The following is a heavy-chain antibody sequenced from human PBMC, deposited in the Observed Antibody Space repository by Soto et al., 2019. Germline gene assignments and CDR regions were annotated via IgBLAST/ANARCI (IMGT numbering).Heavy chain of an antibody. CDR1: GYTFTSYD. D-gene: IGHD2-2*01. Sequence: ASVKVSGKASGYTFTSYDINWVRQATGQGLEWMGWMNPNSGNTGYAQKFQGRVTMTRNTSISTAYMELSSLRSEDTAVYYCARGTPELYRSWLVPAAILRYYYYGMDVWGQGTTVTVSS. J-gene: IGHJ6*02. CDR2: MNPNSGNT. V-gene: IGHV1-8*01. CDR3: ARGTPELYRSWLVPAAILRYYYYGMDV.